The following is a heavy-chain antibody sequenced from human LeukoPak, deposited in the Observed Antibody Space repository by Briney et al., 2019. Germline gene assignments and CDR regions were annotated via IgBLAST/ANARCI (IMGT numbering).Heavy chain of an antibody. Sequence: GGSPRLSCVASGFSFSDYYMTWIRQAPGKGLEWVSYITRSGSTIYYADSVRGRFTISRANAKNSLYLEMNSLRAEDTAVYYCATAPVLTQIEYWGQGTLVTVSS. CDR2: ITRSGSTI. CDR3: ATAPVLTQIEY. CDR1: GFSFSDYY. J-gene: IGHJ4*02. V-gene: IGHV3-11*04. D-gene: IGHD3-10*01.